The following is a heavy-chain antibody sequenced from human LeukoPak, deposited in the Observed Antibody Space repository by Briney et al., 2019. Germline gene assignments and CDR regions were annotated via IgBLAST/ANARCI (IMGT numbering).Heavy chain of an antibody. CDR3: ARVEYVATVLNFDY. D-gene: IGHD5-12*01. Sequence: SETLSPTCTVSGGSISSGDYYWSWIRQPPGKGLEWIGYIYYSGSTYYNPSLKSRVTISVDTSKNQFSLKLSSVTAADTAVYYCARVEYVATVLNFDYWGQGTLVTVSS. J-gene: IGHJ4*02. V-gene: IGHV4-30-4*01. CDR2: IYYSGST. CDR1: GGSISSGDYY.